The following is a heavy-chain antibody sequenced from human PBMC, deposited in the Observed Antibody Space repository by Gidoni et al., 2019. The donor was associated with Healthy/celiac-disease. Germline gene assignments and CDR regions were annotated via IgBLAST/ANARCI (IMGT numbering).Heavy chain of an antibody. V-gene: IGHV1-46*01. Sequence: QVQLVQSVAEVKKPGASVKVSCKASGYTFTSYYLHWVRQAPGQGLEWMGIINPSGGSTSYAQKFQGRVTMTRDTSTSTVYMELSSLRSEDTAVYYCARARSGYYDSRVADAFDIWGQGTMVTVSS. CDR2: INPSGGST. D-gene: IGHD3-22*01. CDR1: GYTFTSYY. CDR3: ARARSGYYDSRVADAFDI. J-gene: IGHJ3*02.